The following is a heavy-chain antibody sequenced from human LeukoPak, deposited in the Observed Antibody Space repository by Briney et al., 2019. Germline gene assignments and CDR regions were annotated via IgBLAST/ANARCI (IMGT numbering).Heavy chain of an antibody. J-gene: IGHJ4*02. Sequence: GRPLRLSCAASGFSLSSYEVNWVRQAPGKGLEWLSYISSSSIYTSYADSVKGRFTISRDNAKNSLYLQLNSLRAEDTAVYYCARGSPPDYWGQGTLVTVSS. D-gene: IGHD2-15*01. CDR2: ISSSSIYT. V-gene: IGHV3-21*04. CDR3: ARGSPPDY. CDR1: GFSLSSYE.